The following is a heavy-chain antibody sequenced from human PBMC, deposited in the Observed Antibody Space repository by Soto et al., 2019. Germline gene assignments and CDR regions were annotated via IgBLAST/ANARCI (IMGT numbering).Heavy chain of an antibody. D-gene: IGHD5-12*01. CDR3: ARYCDAYGGFDYPDF. CDR1: GFTFSSYA. J-gene: IGHJ4*02. Sequence: GGSLRLSCAASGFTFSSYAMHWVRQAPGKGLEWVALISSDGSGKYFADSVRGRFTISRDDSENTLFLQMTSLRADDTAMYYWARYCDAYGGFDYPDFWGQGTLVTVSS. V-gene: IGHV3-30*04. CDR2: ISSDGSGK.